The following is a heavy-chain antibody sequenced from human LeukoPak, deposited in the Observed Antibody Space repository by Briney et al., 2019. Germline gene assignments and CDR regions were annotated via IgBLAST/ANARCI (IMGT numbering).Heavy chain of an antibody. D-gene: IGHD6-19*01. CDR1: GYTFTTYA. J-gene: IGHJ4*02. CDR2: INAGNGNT. CDR3: ARASDPIGVYSSGCWPCWLDY. V-gene: IGHV1-3*01. Sequence: GASVKVSCKASGYTFTTYAMHWVRQAPGQRLEWMGWINAGNGNTKYPQKFQGRVTITRDTSASTAYMELSSLRSEDTAVYYCARASDPIGVYSSGCWPCWLDYWGQGTLVTVSS.